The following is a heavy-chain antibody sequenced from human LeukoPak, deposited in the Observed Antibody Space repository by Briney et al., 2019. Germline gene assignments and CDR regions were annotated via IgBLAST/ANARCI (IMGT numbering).Heavy chain of an antibody. V-gene: IGHV3-48*03. J-gene: IGHJ4*02. CDR2: ISSSGTTT. CDR3: ATYRLSYADY. CDR1: GFTFSSYE. Sequence: PGGSLRLSCAASGFTFSSYEMNWVRQAPGKGLEWVSYISSSGTTTHYADSVKGRFTVPRDNAKSSLYLQMNSLRAEDTAVYYCATYRLSYADYWGQGTLVTVSS. D-gene: IGHD2-2*01.